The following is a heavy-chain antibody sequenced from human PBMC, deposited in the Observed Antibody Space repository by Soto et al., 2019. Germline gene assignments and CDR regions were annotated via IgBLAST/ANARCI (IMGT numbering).Heavy chain of an antibody. Sequence: EVQLVESGGGLVQPGGSLRLSCAASGFTFSNFAMPWVRQAAGKGLEWVSIISGGAGGTYYADSVKGRFTISRDDSKNTLYLQMNSLRAEDTALYYCAKDLVGGVFDYWGQGTLVTVSS. CDR2: ISGGAGGT. D-gene: IGHD1-26*01. CDR1: GFTFSNFA. V-gene: IGHV3-23*04. J-gene: IGHJ4*02. CDR3: AKDLVGGVFDY.